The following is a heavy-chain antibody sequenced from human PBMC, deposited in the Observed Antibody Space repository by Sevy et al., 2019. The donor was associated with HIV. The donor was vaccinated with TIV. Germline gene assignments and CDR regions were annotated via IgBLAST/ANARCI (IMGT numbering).Heavy chain of an antibody. CDR3: ARGSRRYFDWLSYYYGMDV. V-gene: IGHV4-34*01. Sequence: SETLSLTCAVYGGSFSGYYWSWIRQPPGKGLEWIGEINHSGSTNYNPSLKSRVTISVDTSKNQFSLKLSSVTAADTAMYYCARGSRRYFDWLSYYYGMDVWGQGTTVTVSS. CDR1: GGSFSGYY. J-gene: IGHJ6*02. CDR2: INHSGST. D-gene: IGHD3-9*01.